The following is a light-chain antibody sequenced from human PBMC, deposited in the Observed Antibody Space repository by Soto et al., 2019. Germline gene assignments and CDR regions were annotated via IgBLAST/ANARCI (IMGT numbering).Light chain of an antibody. V-gene: IGKV3-15*01. CDR1: QSVSSY. CDR3: QQCHNWPRT. J-gene: IGKJ1*01. CDR2: GAS. Sequence: EIVLTQSPATLSLSPGERATLSCRASQSVSSYLAWYQQKPGQAPRLLIYGASTRATGIPARFSGSGSGTDFTLTISSLQSEDLAVYYCQQCHNWPRTFGLGTKVDIK.